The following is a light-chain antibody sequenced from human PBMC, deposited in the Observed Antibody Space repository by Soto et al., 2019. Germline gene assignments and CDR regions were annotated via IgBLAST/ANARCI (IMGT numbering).Light chain of an antibody. CDR1: SSDVGGYNY. Sequence: QSVLTQPASVSGSPGQSITISCTGSSSDVGGYNYVSWYQQYPGKAPKLIIYHVSNPPSGVSDRFSGSKSGNSASLTISGLQAEDEADYYCSSYTTTSTYVFGTGTKATVL. CDR3: SSYTTTSTYV. V-gene: IGLV2-14*01. J-gene: IGLJ1*01. CDR2: HVS.